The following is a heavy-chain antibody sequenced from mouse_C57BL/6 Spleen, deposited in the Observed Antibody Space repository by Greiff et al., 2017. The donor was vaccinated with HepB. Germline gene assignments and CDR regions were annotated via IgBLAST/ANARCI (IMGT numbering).Heavy chain of an antibody. CDR1: GYTFTSYW. V-gene: IGHV1-55*01. Sequence: QVQLQQPGAELVKPGASVKMSCKASGYTFTSYWITWVKQRPGQGLEWIGDIYPGSGSTNYNKKFKSKATLTVDTSSSTAYMKLSSLTSEDSAVYYCARDDGYFDYWGQGTTLAVSS. CDR3: ARDDGYFDY. J-gene: IGHJ2*01. CDR2: IYPGSGST. D-gene: IGHD2-3*01.